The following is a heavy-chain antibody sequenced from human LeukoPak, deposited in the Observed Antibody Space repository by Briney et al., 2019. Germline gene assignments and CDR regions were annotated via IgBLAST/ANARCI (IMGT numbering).Heavy chain of an antibody. V-gene: IGHV4-39*07. CDR2: IYYSGST. Sequence: PSETLSLTCTVSGGSISSSSYYWGWIRQPPGKGLEWIGSIYYSGSTYYNPSLKSRVTISVDTSKNQFSLKLSSVTAADTAVYYCASYDILTETHFDYWGQGTLVTVSS. D-gene: IGHD3-9*01. J-gene: IGHJ4*02. CDR3: ASYDILTETHFDY. CDR1: GGSISSSSYY.